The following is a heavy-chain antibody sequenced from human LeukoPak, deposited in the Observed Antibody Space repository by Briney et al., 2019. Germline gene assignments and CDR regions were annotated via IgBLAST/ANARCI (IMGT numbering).Heavy chain of an antibody. CDR1: GFTFSSYA. CDR3: ARTAYQQWLVHFDY. V-gene: IGHV3-48*03. CDR2: ISSSGSTI. D-gene: IGHD6-19*01. J-gene: IGHJ4*02. Sequence: GGSLRLSCAASGFTFSSYAMSWVRQAPGKGLEWVSYISSSGSTIYYADSVKGRFTISRDNAKNSLYLQMNSLRAEDTAVYYCARTAYQQWLVHFDYWGQGTLVTVSS.